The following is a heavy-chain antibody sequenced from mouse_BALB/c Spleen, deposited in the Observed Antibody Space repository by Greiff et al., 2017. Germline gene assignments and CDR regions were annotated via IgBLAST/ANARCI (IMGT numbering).Heavy chain of an antibody. D-gene: IGHD3-1*01. CDR1: GFNIKDTY. CDR2: IDPANGNT. Sequence: VQLQQSGAELVKPGASVKLSCTASGFNIKDTYMHWVKQRPEQGLEWIGRIDPANGNTKYDPKFQGKATITVDTTSNTAYLQLSSLTSEDTAVYYCARSSAGAARATDYWGQGTTLTVSS. J-gene: IGHJ2*01. V-gene: IGHV14-3*02. CDR3: ARSSAGAARATDY.